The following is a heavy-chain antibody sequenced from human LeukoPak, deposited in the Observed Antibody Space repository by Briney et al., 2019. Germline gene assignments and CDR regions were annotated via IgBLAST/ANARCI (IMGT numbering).Heavy chain of an antibody. Sequence: GGSLRLSCAASVLTFISYGMHWVRPAPGRGLEWVAVISYDGSNKYYADSVRGRFTISRDNSKNTLYLQMNSLRAEDTAVYYCARDEGYCSRTSCYGASKGMAVWGQGTAVIVSS. J-gene: IGHJ6*02. V-gene: IGHV3-30*03. D-gene: IGHD2-2*01. CDR1: VLTFISYG. CDR2: ISYDGSNK. CDR3: ARDEGYCSRTSCYGASKGMAV.